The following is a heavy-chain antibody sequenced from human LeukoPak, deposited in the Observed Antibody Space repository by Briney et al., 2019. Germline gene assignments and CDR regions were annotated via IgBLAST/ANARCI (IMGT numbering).Heavy chain of an antibody. D-gene: IGHD2-8*01. CDR1: GGSISSSNW. CDR3: ASLMLWSNWFDP. CDR2: IYYSGST. V-gene: IGHV4-4*02. J-gene: IGHJ5*02. Sequence: SGTLSLTCAVSGGSISSSNWWSWVRQPPGKGLEWIGYIYYSGSTNYNPSLKSRVTISVDTSKNQFSLKLSSVTAADTAVYYCASLMLWSNWFDPWGQGTLVTVSS.